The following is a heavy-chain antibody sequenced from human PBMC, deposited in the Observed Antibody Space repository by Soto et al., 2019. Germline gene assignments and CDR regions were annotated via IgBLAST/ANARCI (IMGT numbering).Heavy chain of an antibody. Sequence: ASVKVSCKASGGTFSSYAISWVRQAPGQGLEWMGGIIPIFGTANYAQKFQGRVTITADESTSTAYMELSSLRSEDTAVYYCARGSGNGYYYGMDGWGQGTTVTVSS. CDR2: IIPIFGTA. CDR1: GGTFSSYA. V-gene: IGHV1-69*13. CDR3: ARGSGNGYYYGMDG. D-gene: IGHD4-4*01. J-gene: IGHJ6*02.